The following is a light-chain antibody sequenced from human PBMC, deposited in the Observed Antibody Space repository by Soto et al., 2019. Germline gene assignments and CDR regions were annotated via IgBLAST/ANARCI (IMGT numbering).Light chain of an antibody. Sequence: QSVLTQPASVSGSPGQSITISCTGTSFDVGGYNYVSWYQQHTGKAPKLMIYEVSNRPSGVSNRFSGSKSGNTASLTISGLQAEDEADYYCSSYTSSNTLVFGGGTKLTVL. V-gene: IGLV2-14*01. CDR2: EVS. CDR3: SSYTSSNTLV. J-gene: IGLJ3*02. CDR1: SFDVGGYNY.